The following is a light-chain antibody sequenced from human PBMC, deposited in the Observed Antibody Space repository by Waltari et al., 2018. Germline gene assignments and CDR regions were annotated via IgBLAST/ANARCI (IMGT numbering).Light chain of an antibody. CDR2: DVS. V-gene: IGLV2-14*03. Sequence: QSALTQPASVSGSPGQSITISCTGTSSDVGTYNYVSWYQQHPGKAPKTLIYDVSYRPSGVSYRFSGSKSGNTASLTISGLQAEDEADYYCSSYITTNTLELFGGGTSLTVL. CDR3: SSYITTNTLEL. J-gene: IGLJ3*02. CDR1: SSDVGTYNY.